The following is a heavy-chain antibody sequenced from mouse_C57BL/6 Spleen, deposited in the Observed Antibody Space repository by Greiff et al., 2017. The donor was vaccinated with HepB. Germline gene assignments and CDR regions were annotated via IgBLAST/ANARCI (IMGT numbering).Heavy chain of an antibody. V-gene: IGHV1-15*01. CDR3: TRSDYYGSSASWFAY. D-gene: IGHD1-1*01. CDR1: GYTFTDYE. J-gene: IGHJ3*01. CDR2: IDPETGGT. Sequence: QVQLQQSGAELVRPGASVTLSCKASGYTFTDYEMHWVKQTPVHGLEWIGAIDPETGGTAYNQKFKGKAILTADKSSSTAYMELRILTSEDSAVYYCTRSDYYGSSASWFAYWGQGTLVTVSA.